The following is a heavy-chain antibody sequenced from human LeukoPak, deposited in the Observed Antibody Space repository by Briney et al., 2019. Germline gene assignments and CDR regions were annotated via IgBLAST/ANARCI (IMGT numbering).Heavy chain of an antibody. CDR3: AREDDYVWGSYGAFDI. CDR2: IYSGGST. CDR1: GFTVSSNY. Sequence: GGSLRLSCAASGFTVSSNYMSWVRQAPGKGLEWVSVIYSGGSTYYADSVKGRFTISRDNSKNTLYLQMNSLRAEDTAVYYCAREDDYVWGSYGAFDIWGQGTMATVSS. V-gene: IGHV3-53*01. D-gene: IGHD3-16*01. J-gene: IGHJ3*02.